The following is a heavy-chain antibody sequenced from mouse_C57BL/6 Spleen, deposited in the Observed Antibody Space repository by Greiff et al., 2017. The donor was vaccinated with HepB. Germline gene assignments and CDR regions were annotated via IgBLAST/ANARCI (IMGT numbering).Heavy chain of an antibody. D-gene: IGHD2-4*01. V-gene: IGHV1-61*01. CDR1: GYTFTSYW. J-gene: IGHJ4*01. CDR2: IYPSDSET. CDR3: ARARLRRDAMDY. Sequence: QVQLQQPGAELVRPGSSVKLSCKASGYTFTSYWMDWVKQRPGQGLEWIGNIYPSDSETHYNQKFKDKATLTVDKSSSTAYMQLSSLTSEDSAVYYCARARLRRDAMDYWGQGISVTVSS.